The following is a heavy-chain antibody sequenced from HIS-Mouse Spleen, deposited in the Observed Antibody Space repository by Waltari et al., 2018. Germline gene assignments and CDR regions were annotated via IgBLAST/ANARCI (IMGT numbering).Heavy chain of an antibody. Sequence: QLHLQEPAPGLVKPSETLSLTCTVSGASISSSSYSWGWFRQPPGKGLEWIGSIYYSGSTYYNPSLKSRVTISVDTSKNQFSLKLSSVTAADTAVYYCAREIPYSSSWYDWYFDLWGRGTLVTVSS. CDR1: GASISSSSYS. J-gene: IGHJ2*01. V-gene: IGHV4-39*07. CDR3: AREIPYSSSWYDWYFDL. CDR2: IYYSGST. D-gene: IGHD6-13*01.